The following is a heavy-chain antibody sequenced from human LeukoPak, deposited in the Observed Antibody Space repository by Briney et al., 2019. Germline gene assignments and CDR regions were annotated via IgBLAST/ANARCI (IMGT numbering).Heavy chain of an antibody. J-gene: IGHJ4*02. CDR1: ASTSPNYY. V-gene: IGHV3-11*04. CDR2: ISGLGIST. Sequence: PGRCLSLSWAASASTSPNYYISWISHVAREGMGWVSHISGLGISTKYGESVKDRFTIPRDNAKNAQYLQMSSLRAEETAVYYCARAGGMATIALDHWGQETVVTVSS. CDR3: ARAGGMATIALDH. D-gene: IGHD5-24*01.